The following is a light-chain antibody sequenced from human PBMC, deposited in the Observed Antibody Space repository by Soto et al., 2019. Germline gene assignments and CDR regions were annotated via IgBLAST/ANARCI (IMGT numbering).Light chain of an antibody. Sequence: EIVLTQSPGTLSFSPGDRATLSCRASQSVSSSYLAWYQQKPGQAPRLLIYGASSRATGIPDRFSGSGSGTDFTLTVSSLEPEDFVLYFCQQRSVWPITFGQGTRLEIK. V-gene: IGKV3D-20*02. CDR1: QSVSSSY. CDR3: QQRSVWPIT. CDR2: GAS. J-gene: IGKJ5*01.